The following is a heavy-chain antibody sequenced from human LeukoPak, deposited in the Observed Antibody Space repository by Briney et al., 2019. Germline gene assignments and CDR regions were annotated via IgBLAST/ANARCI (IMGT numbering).Heavy chain of an antibody. J-gene: IGHJ6*03. D-gene: IGHD2-2*02. CDR1: GYTFTSYY. CDR2: INPSGGST. V-gene: IGHV1-46*01. Sequence: ASVKVSCKASGYTFTSYYMHWVRQAPGQGLEWMGIINPSGGSTSYAQKFQGRVTMTRDTSTSTVYMELSSLRSEDTAVYYCARDPQPHCSSTSCYIGANYYYYYMDVWGKGTTVTVSS. CDR3: ARDPQPHCSSTSCYIGANYYYYYMDV.